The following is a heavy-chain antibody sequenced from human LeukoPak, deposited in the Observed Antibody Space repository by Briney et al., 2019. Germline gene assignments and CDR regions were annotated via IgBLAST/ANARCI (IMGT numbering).Heavy chain of an antibody. Sequence: SETLSLTCTVSGGSISSYYWSWIRQPPGKGLEWIGYIYYSGSTNYNPSLKSRVTISVDTSKNQLSLKLSSVTAADTAVYYCARARGTTVNGGDFDIWGQGTMITVSS. V-gene: IGHV4-59*08. J-gene: IGHJ3*02. D-gene: IGHD4-11*01. CDR1: GGSISSYY. CDR3: ARARGTTVNGGDFDI. CDR2: IYYSGST.